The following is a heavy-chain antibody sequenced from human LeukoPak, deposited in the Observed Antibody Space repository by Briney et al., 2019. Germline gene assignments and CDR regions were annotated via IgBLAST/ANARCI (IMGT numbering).Heavy chain of an antibody. CDR2: INHSGSP. J-gene: IGHJ4*02. Sequence: SETLSLTCAVYGGSFSDYYWTWIRQPPGKGLEWIGEINHSGSPNNNPSLKSRVSISFDTSKNQFSLELTSVTAADTAVYYCGSRRTAMFGVIKGPIDHWGQGTLVTVSS. V-gene: IGHV4-34*01. D-gene: IGHD3-3*01. CDR3: GSRRTAMFGVIKGPIDH. CDR1: GGSFSDYY.